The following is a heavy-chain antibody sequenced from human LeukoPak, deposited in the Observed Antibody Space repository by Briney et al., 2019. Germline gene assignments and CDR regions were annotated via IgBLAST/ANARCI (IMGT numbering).Heavy chain of an antibody. J-gene: IGHJ4*02. CDR1: GFTFSSYA. CDR3: AKDLARMTTVTKPDY. Sequence: GGSLRLSCAASGFTFSSYAMSWVRQAPGNGLEWVSAISGSGGSTYYADSVKGRFTISRDNSKNTLYLQMNSLRAEDTAVYYCAKDLARMTTVTKPDYWGQGTLVTVSS. CDR2: ISGSGGST. V-gene: IGHV3-23*01. D-gene: IGHD4-17*01.